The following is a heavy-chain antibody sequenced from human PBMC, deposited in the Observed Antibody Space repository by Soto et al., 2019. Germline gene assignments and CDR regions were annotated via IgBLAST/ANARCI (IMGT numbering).Heavy chain of an antibody. CDR1: GFTFSSYA. D-gene: IGHD6-19*01. CDR3: AKSYNSGWTDY. CDR2: ISASGGST. V-gene: IGHV3-23*01. J-gene: IGHJ4*02. Sequence: EVQLLESGGHLVQPGGSLRLSCAASGFTFSSYAMSWVRQAPGKGLEWVSGISASGGSTYYADSVKGRFTISRDNSKNTLYLQMNNLRAEDTAVYYCAKSYNSGWTDYWGQGTLVTVSS.